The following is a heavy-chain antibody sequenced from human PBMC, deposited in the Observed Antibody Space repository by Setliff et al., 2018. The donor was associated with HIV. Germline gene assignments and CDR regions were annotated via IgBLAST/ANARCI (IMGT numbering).Heavy chain of an antibody. CDR3: AKIQNPQGYYYDSSGYYPHPGSPDY. J-gene: IGHJ4*02. CDR1: GFTFTAHG. Sequence: PGGSLRLSCAASGFTFTAHGMHWVRQAPDKGLEWVAFINYDENSEYYADSVKGRVTISRDNFRNTVDLQMNNLRPEDTAVYYCAKIQNPQGYYYDSSGYYPHPGSPDYWGQGTLVTVSS. V-gene: IGHV3-30*02. CDR2: INYDENSE. D-gene: IGHD3-22*01.